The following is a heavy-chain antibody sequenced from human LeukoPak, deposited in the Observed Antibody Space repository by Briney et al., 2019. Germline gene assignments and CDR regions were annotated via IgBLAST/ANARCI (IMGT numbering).Heavy chain of an antibody. D-gene: IGHD6-13*01. Sequence: GGSLRLSCAASGFTFSDYGMTWVRQAPGKGLEWVSGISGSGGSTYYADSVKGRFIISRANYKNTLYLQMNSLRAEDTALYYCAKGGARAAVTGYFDYWGQGTLVTVSS. CDR1: GFTFSDYG. CDR3: AKGGARAAVTGYFDY. V-gene: IGHV3-23*01. CDR2: ISGSGGST. J-gene: IGHJ4*02.